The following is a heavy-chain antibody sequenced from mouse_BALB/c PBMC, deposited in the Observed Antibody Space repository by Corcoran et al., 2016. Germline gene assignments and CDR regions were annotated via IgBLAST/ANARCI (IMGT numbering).Heavy chain of an antibody. Sequence: QVQLQQSGAELMKPGASVKISCKATGYTFSSYWIEWVKQRPGHGLEWIGEILPGSGSTNYNEKFKGKATFTADTSSNTAYMQLSSLTSEDSAVYYCARRDPRQTWFAYWGQGTLVTVPA. J-gene: IGHJ3*01. CDR3: ARRDPRQTWFAY. V-gene: IGHV1-9*01. CDR2: ILPGSGST. CDR1: GYTFSSYW.